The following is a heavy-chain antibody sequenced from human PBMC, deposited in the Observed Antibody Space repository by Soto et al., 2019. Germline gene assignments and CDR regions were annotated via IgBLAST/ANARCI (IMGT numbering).Heavy chain of an antibody. CDR3: ARELSRDDYGDHWNLFDP. CDR1: GYTFTSYG. Sequence: QVQLVQSGAELKKPGASVKVSCKASGYTFTSYGISWVRQAPGQGLEWMGWISAYNGNTNYAQKLQGRVTMTTDASTSTAYMELSSLSSDDTAVYYCARELSRDDYGDHWNLFDPWGHGTLVTVAA. CDR2: ISAYNGNT. J-gene: IGHJ5*02. V-gene: IGHV1-18*01. D-gene: IGHD4-17*01.